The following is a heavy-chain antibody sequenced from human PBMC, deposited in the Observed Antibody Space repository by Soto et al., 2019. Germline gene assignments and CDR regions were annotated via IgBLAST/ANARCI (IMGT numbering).Heavy chain of an antibody. V-gene: IGHV3-23*01. CDR3: AKAFGYGTVRSWFDP. CDR1: GFTFRSYA. D-gene: IGHD5-18*01. Sequence: EVQLLESGGGLVQPGGSLRLSCAASGFTFRSYAMSWVRQAPGKGLEWVSAISGSGGSTYYADSVKGRFTISRDNSKNTLYLQMNSLRAEDTAVYYCAKAFGYGTVRSWFDPWGQGTLVTVSS. CDR2: ISGSGGST. J-gene: IGHJ5*02.